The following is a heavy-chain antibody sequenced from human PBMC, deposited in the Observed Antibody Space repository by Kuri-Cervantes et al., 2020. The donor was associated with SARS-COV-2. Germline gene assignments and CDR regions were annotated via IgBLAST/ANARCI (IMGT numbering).Heavy chain of an antibody. CDR2: ISSSSSTI. D-gene: IGHD2-2*01. J-gene: IGHJ6*04. CDR3: ANDIVVVSMDV. CDR1: GFTFSSYS. V-gene: IGHV3-48*01. Sequence: GSLRLSCAASGFTFSSYSMNWVRQAPGKGLEWVSYISSSSSTIYYADSVKGRFTISRDNSKNTLYLQMNSLRAEDTAVYYCANDIVVVSMDVWGKGTTVTVSS.